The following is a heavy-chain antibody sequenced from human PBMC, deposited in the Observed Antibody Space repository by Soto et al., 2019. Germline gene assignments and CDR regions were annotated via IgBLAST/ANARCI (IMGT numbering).Heavy chain of an antibody. Sequence: SETLSLTCAVSGGSISSSNWWSWVRQPPGKGLEWIGEIYHSGSTNYNPSLKSRVTISVDKSKNQFSLKLSSVTAADTAVYYCARKPDYDDDILTGYPDAFDIWGQGTMVTVSS. CDR2: IYHSGST. J-gene: IGHJ3*02. CDR1: GGSISSSNW. V-gene: IGHV4-4*02. D-gene: IGHD3-9*01. CDR3: ARKPDYDDDILTGYPDAFDI.